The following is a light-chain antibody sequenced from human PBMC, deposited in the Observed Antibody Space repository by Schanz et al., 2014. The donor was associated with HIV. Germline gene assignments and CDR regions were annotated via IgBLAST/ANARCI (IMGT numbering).Light chain of an antibody. V-gene: IGKV3-20*01. J-gene: IGKJ4*01. CDR2: GAS. CDR3: QQYGSSPRLT. CDR1: QSVSSSY. Sequence: EIVLTQSPGTLSLSPGERATLSCRASQSVSSSYFAWYQQKPGQAPRLLIYGASSRATGIPDRFSGSGSGTDFTLTISRLEPEDFAVYYCQQYGSSPRLTFGGGTTVEIK.